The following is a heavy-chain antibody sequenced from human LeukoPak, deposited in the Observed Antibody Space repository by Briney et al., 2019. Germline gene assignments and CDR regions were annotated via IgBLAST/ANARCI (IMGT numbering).Heavy chain of an antibody. CDR3: ARQGYSTYRFDP. CDR2: IYYSGST. J-gene: IGHJ5*02. Sequence: SETLSLTCTVSGDSISSSSYYWGWIRQPPGKGVEWIRSIYYSGSTYYNTSLKSRVTISVDTSKNQFSLKLSSVTAADTAVYYCARQGYSTYRFDPWGQGTLVTVSS. CDR1: GDSISSSSYY. V-gene: IGHV4-39*01. D-gene: IGHD6-13*01.